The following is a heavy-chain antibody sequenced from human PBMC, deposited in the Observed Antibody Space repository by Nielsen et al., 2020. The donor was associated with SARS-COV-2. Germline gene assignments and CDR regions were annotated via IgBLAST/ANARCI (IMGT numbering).Heavy chain of an antibody. CDR1: GGSISSYY. D-gene: IGHD3-3*01. Sequence: SETLSLTCTVSGGSISSYYWSWIRQPPGKGLEWIGYIYYSGSTNYNPSLKSRVTISVDTSKNQFSLKLSSVTAADTAAYYCARAPRITIFGVVSYFDYWGQGTLVTVSS. CDR3: ARAPRITIFGVVSYFDY. J-gene: IGHJ4*02. V-gene: IGHV4-59*01. CDR2: IYYSGST.